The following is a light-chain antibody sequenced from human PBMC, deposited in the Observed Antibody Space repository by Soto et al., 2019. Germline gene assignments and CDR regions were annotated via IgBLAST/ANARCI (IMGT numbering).Light chain of an antibody. CDR3: QQYDQSSALT. J-gene: IGKJ4*01. Sequence: EIVLTQSPATLSLSPGERATLSCGASQSVSSHYLAWYQQKPGLAPRLVIYDVSRRATGIPDRFSGSGSGKDFTLTISRLEPEDFAVYYCQQYDQSSALTFGGGTKVEIK. CDR1: QSVSSHY. CDR2: DVS. V-gene: IGKV3D-20*01.